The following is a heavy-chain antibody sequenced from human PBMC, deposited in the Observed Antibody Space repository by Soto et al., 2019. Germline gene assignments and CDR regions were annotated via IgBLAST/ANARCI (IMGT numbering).Heavy chain of an antibody. CDR3: ARYYDGSGNSDAFDI. J-gene: IGHJ3*02. D-gene: IGHD3-22*01. CDR2: IKEDSSEK. CDR1: GFTFSSHW. Sequence: PGGSLRLSCAASGFTFSSHWMTWVRQAPGKGLEWVTNIKEDSSEKFYVDSVRGRFTISRDNAKNSLYLEMNSLRFEDTAIYYCARYYDGSGNSDAFDIWGHGTKVTVSS. V-gene: IGHV3-7*03.